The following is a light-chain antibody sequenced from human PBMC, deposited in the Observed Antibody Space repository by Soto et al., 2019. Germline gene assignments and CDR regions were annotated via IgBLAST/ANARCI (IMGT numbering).Light chain of an antibody. Sequence: EIFIIQSPTTLYVSRCEKATPLCRAGQNIHTNLAWYQQKPGQAPRLLFYGASTGATGLPARFSGSGSGTEFTLTINSLQAEDCAVYYCQQYYNWPRTFGQGTRLEIK. CDR3: QQYYNWPRT. CDR2: GAS. J-gene: IGKJ5*01. V-gene: IGKV3-15*01. CDR1: QNIHTN.